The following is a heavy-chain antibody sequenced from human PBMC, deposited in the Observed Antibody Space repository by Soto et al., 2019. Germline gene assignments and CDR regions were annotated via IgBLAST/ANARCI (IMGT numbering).Heavy chain of an antibody. J-gene: IGHJ4*02. Sequence: QVQLVESGGGVVQPGRSLRLSCAASGFTFSSYAMHWVRQAPGKGLEWVAVISYDGSNKYYADSVKGRFTISGDNSKNTLYLQMNSLRAEDTAVYYCARGKIAAAGYYFDYWGQGTLVTVSS. CDR1: GFTFSSYA. D-gene: IGHD6-13*01. CDR2: ISYDGSNK. CDR3: ARGKIAAAGYYFDY. V-gene: IGHV3-30-3*01.